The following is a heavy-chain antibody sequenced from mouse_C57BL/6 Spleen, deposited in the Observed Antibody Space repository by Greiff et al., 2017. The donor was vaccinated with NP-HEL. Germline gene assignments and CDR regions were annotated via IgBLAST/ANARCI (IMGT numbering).Heavy chain of an antibody. CDR2: IYPRDGST. V-gene: IGHV1-85*01. J-gene: IGHJ2*01. D-gene: IGHD1-1*01. Sequence: QVQLQQSGPELVKPGASVKLSCKASGYTFTSYDINWVKQRPGQGLEWIGWIYPRDGSTKSNEKFKGTATLTVDTYSSTADMELHSLTSEESAFYFCAIWTYYYGMSYYFDYWGQGTTLTVSS. CDR3: AIWTYYYGMSYYFDY. CDR1: GYTFTSYD.